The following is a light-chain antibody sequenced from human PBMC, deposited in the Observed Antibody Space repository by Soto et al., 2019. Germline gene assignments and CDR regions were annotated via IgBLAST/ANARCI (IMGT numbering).Light chain of an antibody. V-gene: IGKV1-5*03. J-gene: IGKJ1*01. CDR2: TAS. CDR3: QQYNSYST. Sequence: DIQMTQSPSTLSASVGDRVTITCRASQSISSWLAWYQQKPGKAPKLLSYTASMLEGVVTSRFSGSGSRTDFTLTISSLQPDDFATYYCQQYNSYSTFGQGTKVEIK. CDR1: QSISSW.